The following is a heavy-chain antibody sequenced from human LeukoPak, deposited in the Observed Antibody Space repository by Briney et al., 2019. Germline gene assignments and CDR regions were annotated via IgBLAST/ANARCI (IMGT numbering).Heavy chain of an antibody. D-gene: IGHD2-2*01. CDR3: ARDYCSSSCYYGGALDY. CDR1: GFTFSSYE. V-gene: IGHV3-33*08. J-gene: IGHJ4*02. CDR2: ICYGGSNK. Sequence: GGSLRLSCATSGFTFSSYEMHWVRQAPGKGLEWVAVICYGGSNKYYADSVKGRFTISRDNSKNTLYLQMNSLTAEDTAVCYCARDYCSSSCYYGGALDYWGQGTMVTVSS.